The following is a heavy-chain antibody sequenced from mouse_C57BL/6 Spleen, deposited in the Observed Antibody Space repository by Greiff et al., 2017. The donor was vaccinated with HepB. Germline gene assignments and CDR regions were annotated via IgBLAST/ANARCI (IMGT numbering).Heavy chain of an antibody. V-gene: IGHV2-5*01. CDR1: GFSFTSYG. D-gene: IGHD2-5*01. CDR3: AKNGYSNYVGAMDY. CDR2: IWRGGST. J-gene: IGHJ4*01. Sequence: VQLVESGPGLVQPSQSLSITCTVSGFSFTSYGVHWVRQSPGKGLEWLGVIWRGGSTDYNAAFMSRLSITKDNSKSQVFFKMNSLQADDTAIYYCAKNGYSNYVGAMDYWGQGTSVTVSS.